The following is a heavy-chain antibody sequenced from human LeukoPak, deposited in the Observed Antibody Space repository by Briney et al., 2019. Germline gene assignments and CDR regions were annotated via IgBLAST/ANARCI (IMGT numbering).Heavy chain of an antibody. CDR2: IYYSGST. Sequence: SETLSLTCTVSGGSISSGGYCWSWIRQHPGKGLEWIGYIYYSGSTYYNPSLKSRVTISVDTSKNQFSLKLSSVTAADTAVYYCARMHCSGGSCYTAYFDYWGQGTLVTVSS. D-gene: IGHD2-15*01. CDR3: ARMHCSGGSCYTAYFDY. J-gene: IGHJ4*02. V-gene: IGHV4-31*03. CDR1: GGSISSGGYC.